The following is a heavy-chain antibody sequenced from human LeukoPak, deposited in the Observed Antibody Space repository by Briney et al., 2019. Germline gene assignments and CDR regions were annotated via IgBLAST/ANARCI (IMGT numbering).Heavy chain of an antibody. CDR3: ARDYYDSSGYVSHAFDI. CDR2: ISRSTTYI. J-gene: IGHJ3*02. D-gene: IGHD3-22*01. V-gene: IGHV3-21*01. CDR1: GFTVSSYS. Sequence: GGSLRLSCAASGFTVSSYSMNWVRQAPGKGLEWVSSISRSTTYIYYADSLKGRFTISRDNAKNSLYPQMNSLRAEDTAVYYCARDYYDSSGYVSHAFDIWGQGTMVTVSS.